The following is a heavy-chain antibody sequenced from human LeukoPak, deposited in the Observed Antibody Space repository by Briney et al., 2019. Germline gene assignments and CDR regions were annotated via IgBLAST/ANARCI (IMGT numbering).Heavy chain of an antibody. D-gene: IGHD3-3*01. CDR2: ISYDGSNK. CDR1: GFTFSSYA. Sequence: GRSLRLSCAASGFTFSSYAMHWVRQAPGKGLEWVAVISYDGSNKYYAGSVKGRFTISRDNSKNTLYLQMNSLRAEDTAVYYCARDRTIYDYYYYYGMDVWGQGTTVTVSS. V-gene: IGHV3-30-3*01. CDR3: ARDRTIYDYYYYYGMDV. J-gene: IGHJ6*02.